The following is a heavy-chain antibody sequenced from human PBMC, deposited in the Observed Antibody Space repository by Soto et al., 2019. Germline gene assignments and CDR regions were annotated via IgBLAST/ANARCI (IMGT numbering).Heavy chain of an antibody. D-gene: IGHD2-8*01. CDR1: GASIADDYY. CDR2: IFHSGST. CDR3: ARTAEFTYGLDS. V-gene: IGHV4-30-4*01. Sequence: SETLSLTCSVSGASIADDYYWTWIRQPPGKGLEWIGHIFHSGSTYYNLSLKSRLSISVDTSKNQFSLQLTSVTAADTAVYFCARTAEFTYGLDSWGQGTLVTVS. J-gene: IGHJ4*02.